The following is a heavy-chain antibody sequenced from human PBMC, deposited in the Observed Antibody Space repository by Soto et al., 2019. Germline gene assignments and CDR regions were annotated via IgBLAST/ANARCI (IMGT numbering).Heavy chain of an antibody. CDR1: GGSISSYY. J-gene: IGHJ3*02. CDR2: IYYSGST. CDR3: ARDVGSVVPAAHDAFDI. D-gene: IGHD2-2*01. V-gene: IGHV4-59*01. Sequence: QVQLQESGPGLVKPSETLSLTCTVSGGSISSYYWSWIRQPPGKGLEWIGYIYYSGSTNYNPSLRSRVTISVDTSKTQFSLKLSSVTAADTAVYYCARDVGSVVPAAHDAFDIWGQGTMVTVSS.